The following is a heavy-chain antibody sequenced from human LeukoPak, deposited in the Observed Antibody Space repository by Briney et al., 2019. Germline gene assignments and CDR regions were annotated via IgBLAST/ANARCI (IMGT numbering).Heavy chain of an antibody. CDR1: GFTFGDYA. CDR2: IRSKAYGGTT. CDR3: TRWFDVVAFDI. Sequence: GGSLRLSCTASGFTFGDYAMSWVRQAPGKGLEWVGFIRSKAYGGTTEYAASVKGRFTISRDDSKSIAYLQMNSLKTEDTAVYYCTRWFDVVAFDIWGQGTMVTVS. D-gene: IGHD3-10*01. V-gene: IGHV3-49*04. J-gene: IGHJ3*02.